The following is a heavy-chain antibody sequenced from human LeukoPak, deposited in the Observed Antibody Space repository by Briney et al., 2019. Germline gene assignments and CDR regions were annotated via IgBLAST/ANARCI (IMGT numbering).Heavy chain of an antibody. CDR1: GGSLSSYY. CDR2: IYYSGST. V-gene: IGHV4-59*08. J-gene: IGHJ3*02. CDR3: ARGIAARGAFDI. D-gene: IGHD6-25*01. Sequence: SETLSLTCTVSGGSLSSYYWSWIRHPPGKGLEWIGYIYYSGSTNYNPSLKSRVTISVDTSKNQFSLKLSSVTAADTAVYYCARGIAARGAFDIWGQGTMVTVSS.